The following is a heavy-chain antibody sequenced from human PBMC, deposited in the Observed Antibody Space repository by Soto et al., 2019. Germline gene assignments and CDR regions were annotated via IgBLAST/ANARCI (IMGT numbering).Heavy chain of an antibody. D-gene: IGHD2-15*01. CDR2: IDYNGVT. CDR1: GGSIYRSGYY. CDR3: GKVLVGATGHTDSDS. Sequence: SETLSLTCTVSGGSIYRSGYYWGWIRQPPGRGLEWIGNIDYNGVTYSNPSLKSRVTISRDTSKNQFSLKLTSVTAADTALYYCGKVLVGATGHTDSDSRGPGTLVTVSS. V-gene: IGHV4-39*01. J-gene: IGHJ4*02.